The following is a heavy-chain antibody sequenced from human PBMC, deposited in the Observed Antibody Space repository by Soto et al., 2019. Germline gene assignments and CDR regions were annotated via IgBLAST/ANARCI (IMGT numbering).Heavy chain of an antibody. D-gene: IGHD2-8*01. J-gene: IGHJ4*02. CDR3: ARQAYQYDTNYFGY. CDR2: IYPGDSNT. V-gene: IGHV5-51*01. CDR1: GYRFTTYW. Sequence: PGESLKISCKGSGYRFTTYWIGWVRQMPGKGLEWMGLIYPGDSNTRFSPSFQGQVTISVDMSISTAYLQWSSLRVSDTAMYYCARQAYQYDTNYFGYWGQGTPVTVSS.